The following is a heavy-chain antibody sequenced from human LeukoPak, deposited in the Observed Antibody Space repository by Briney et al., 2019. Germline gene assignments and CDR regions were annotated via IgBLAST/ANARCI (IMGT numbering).Heavy chain of an antibody. CDR1: GGTFSSYA. V-gene: IGHV1-69*13. CDR2: IIPIFGTA. CDR3: ARAGMARINWFDP. Sequence: ASVKVSCKASGGTFSSYAISWVRQAPGQGLEWMGGIIPIFGTANYAQKFQGRVTITADESTSTAYMELSSLRSEDTAVYYCARAGMARINWFDPWGQGTLVTVSP. D-gene: IGHD1-14*01. J-gene: IGHJ5*02.